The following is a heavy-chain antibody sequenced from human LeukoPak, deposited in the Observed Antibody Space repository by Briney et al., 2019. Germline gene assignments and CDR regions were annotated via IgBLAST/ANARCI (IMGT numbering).Heavy chain of an antibody. J-gene: IGHJ4*02. CDR1: GFTFRNHA. D-gene: IGHD3-10*01. Sequence: GGSLRLSCAAPGFTFRNHAIHWVRQAPGKGLEWVAVISYDGYSIYYADSVKGRFTISRDNSKNTLNLQMNSLRAEDTAMYYCARDVSGVGYWGQGTLVTVSS. V-gene: IGHV3-30*19. CDR2: ISYDGYSI. CDR3: ARDVSGVGY.